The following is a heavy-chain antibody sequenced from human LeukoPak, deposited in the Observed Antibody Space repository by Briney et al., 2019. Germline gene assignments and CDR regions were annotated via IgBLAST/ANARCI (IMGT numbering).Heavy chain of an antibody. V-gene: IGHV3-23*01. D-gene: IGHD6-19*01. Sequence: GGSLRLSCAASGFTFSSYAMTWVRQAPGRGLEWVSGINYSGGSIYYADSVKGRFTIDRANSKNTMYPQISSLRAEDTAVYYCGGGSGWYLGRIDYWGQGTLVTVSS. J-gene: IGHJ4*02. CDR3: GGGSGWYLGRIDY. CDR2: INYSGGSI. CDR1: GFTFSSYA.